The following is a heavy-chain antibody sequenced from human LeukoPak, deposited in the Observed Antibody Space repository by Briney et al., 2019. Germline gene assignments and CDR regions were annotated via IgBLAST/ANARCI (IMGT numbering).Heavy chain of an antibody. J-gene: IGHJ4*02. D-gene: IGHD2-21*01. CDR1: GFTFSSYA. CDR3: AKDPVVVIAARFGY. Sequence: GGSLRLSCAASGFTFSSYAMSWVRQPPGKGLEWVSAISGSGGSTYYADSVKGRFTISRDNSKNTLYLQMNSLRAEDTAVYYCAKDPVVVIAARFGYWGQGTLVTVSS. V-gene: IGHV3-23*01. CDR2: ISGSGGST.